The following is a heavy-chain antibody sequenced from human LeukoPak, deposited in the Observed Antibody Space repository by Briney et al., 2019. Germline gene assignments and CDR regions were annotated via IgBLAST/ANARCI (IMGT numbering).Heavy chain of an antibody. CDR1: GYTFTSYG. CDR2: INPNSGGT. D-gene: IGHD5-12*01. CDR3: ARVGDSGYGISNWFDP. V-gene: IGHV1-2*02. J-gene: IGHJ5*02. Sequence: ASVKVSCKASGYTFTSYGISWVRQAPGQGLEWMGWINPNSGGTNYAQKFQGRVTMTRDTSISTAYMELSRLRSDDTAVYYCARVGDSGYGISNWFDPWGQGTLVTVSS.